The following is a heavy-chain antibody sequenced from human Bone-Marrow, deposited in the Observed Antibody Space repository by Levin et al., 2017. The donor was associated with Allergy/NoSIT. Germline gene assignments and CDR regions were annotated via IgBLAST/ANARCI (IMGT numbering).Heavy chain of an antibody. Sequence: KPSETLSLTCIVSGGSISSGGYYWSWIRQHPGKGLEWIGYIHHSGSTYYNPSLKSRLTISVDTSKNQFSLKLSSVTAADTAVYYCARTDYGDYWRNFDYWGQGTLVTVSS. D-gene: IGHD4-17*01. CDR3: ARTDYGDYWRNFDY. V-gene: IGHV4-31*03. CDR1: GGSISSGGYY. J-gene: IGHJ4*02. CDR2: IHHSGST.